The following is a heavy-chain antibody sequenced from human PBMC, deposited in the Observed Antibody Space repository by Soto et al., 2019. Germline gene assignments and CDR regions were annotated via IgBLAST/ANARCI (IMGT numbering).Heavy chain of an antibody. CDR1: EFTFSSSW. D-gene: IGHD2-15*01. J-gene: IGHJ1*01. Sequence: LRLSCVVSEFTFSSSWMHWVRQGPGKGLVWVSRMNSDGTFINYADFVKGRFITSRDNAKNMMYLQMNSLRAEDTALYYCVTGWSEHWGQGTLVTVSS. CDR3: VTGWSEH. CDR2: MNSDGTFI. V-gene: IGHV3-74*01.